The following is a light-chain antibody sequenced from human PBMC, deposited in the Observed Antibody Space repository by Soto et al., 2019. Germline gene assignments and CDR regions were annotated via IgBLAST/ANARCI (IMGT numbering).Light chain of an antibody. V-gene: IGKV1-39*01. CDR2: AAS. J-gene: IGKJ1*01. CDR1: QRIRNY. CDR3: QQTDSTPQT. Sequence: DIQMTKSPSSRSALVGDRVTISGWAGQRIRNYVSWYKQKPGKPPKLLPRAASTLQSGVPSRCSGSGSETDFTLTISSLQIEDFATYFCQQTDSTPQTFGQGTNVEI.